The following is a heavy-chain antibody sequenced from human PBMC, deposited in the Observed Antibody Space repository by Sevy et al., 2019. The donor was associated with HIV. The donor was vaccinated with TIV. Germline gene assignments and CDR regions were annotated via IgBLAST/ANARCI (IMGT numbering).Heavy chain of an antibody. D-gene: IGHD2-21*01. J-gene: IGHJ5*01. CDR2: ISSSSGTI. CDR3: ARAGGDCYSKNECWFVS. CDR1: GFTFSAYS. Sequence: GGSLRLSCAASGFTFSAYSMNWVRQAPGKGLEWVSYISSSSGTIYYADSVKGQFTISRDNAKSSRYLQMNGLRAEDTAMYYCARAGGDCYSKNECWFVSWGQGTLVTVSS. V-gene: IGHV3-48*01.